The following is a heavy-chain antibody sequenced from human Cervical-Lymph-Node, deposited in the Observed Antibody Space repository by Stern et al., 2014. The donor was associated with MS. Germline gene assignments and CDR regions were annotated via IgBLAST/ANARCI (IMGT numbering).Heavy chain of an antibody. D-gene: IGHD6-19*01. V-gene: IGHV5-51*01. CDR3: ARHCAKREQCAFDY. CDR1: GYSFTNYW. Sequence: VQLVQSGAEVKKPGESLKISCKGSGYSFTNYWIGWVRQMPGKGLEWMGDIYPGDSDTRYSPSFQGQVTISADKSIRTASLQWSSLKASDTAMYYCARHCAKREQCAFDYWGQGTLVTVSS. J-gene: IGHJ4*02. CDR2: IYPGDSDT.